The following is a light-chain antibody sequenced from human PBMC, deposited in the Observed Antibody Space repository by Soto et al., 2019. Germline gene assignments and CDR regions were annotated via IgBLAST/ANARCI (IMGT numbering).Light chain of an antibody. J-gene: IGLJ3*02. V-gene: IGLV2-11*01. CDR2: AVN. CDR3: CSYAGSYTWV. CDR1: SSDVGDYNY. Sequence: QSALTQPRSVSGSPGQSVTISCTGTSSDVGDYNYVSWYQQHPGKAPKLLIYAVNMRPSGVPDRFSRSKSGNTASLTISGLQAEDEADYSCCSYAGSYTWVFGGGTKLTVL.